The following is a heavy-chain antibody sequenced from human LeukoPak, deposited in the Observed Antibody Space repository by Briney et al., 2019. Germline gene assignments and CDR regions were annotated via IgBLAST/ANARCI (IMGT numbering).Heavy chain of an antibody. Sequence: SATLSLTGPVSGGSISSYYWSWIRQPPGNGREWLGYIDYSGSTNNTPSLNSLDTILVDTTNNQYSLKLMSVNAADTDVNYWARSSTRMYSSSPLYYWGQGTIVAISS. CDR3: ARSSTRMYSSSPLYY. CDR2: IDYSGST. V-gene: IGHV4-59*12. D-gene: IGHD6-6*01. J-gene: IGHJ4*02. CDR1: GGSISSYY.